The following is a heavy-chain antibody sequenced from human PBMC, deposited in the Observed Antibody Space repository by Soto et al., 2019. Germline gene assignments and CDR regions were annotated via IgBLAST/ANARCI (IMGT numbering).Heavy chain of an antibody. D-gene: IGHD4-17*01. CDR2: INSDGSST. Sequence: EVQLVESGGGLVQPGGSLRLSCAASGFTFSSYWMHWVRQAPGKGLVWVSRINSDGSSTSYADSVKGRFTISRDNAKNTRELQRNSLRAEDTAVYYCARVGSEDYGDYEGAFDIWGQGTMVTVSS. CDR3: ARVGSEDYGDYEGAFDI. V-gene: IGHV3-74*01. J-gene: IGHJ3*02. CDR1: GFTFSSYW.